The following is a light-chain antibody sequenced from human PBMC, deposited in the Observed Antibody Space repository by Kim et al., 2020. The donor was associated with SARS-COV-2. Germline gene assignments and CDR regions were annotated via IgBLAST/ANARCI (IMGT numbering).Light chain of an antibody. V-gene: IGLV3-9*01. CDR2: RDS. Sequence: VAMGQTARITCGGNNSGSKNVNWYQQKPGQAPVLVIYRDSNRPSGIPERFSGSNSGNTATLTISRAQAGDEADYYCQVWDSSTAVFGGGTQLTVL. CDR3: QVWDSSTAV. CDR1: NSGSKN. J-gene: IGLJ3*02.